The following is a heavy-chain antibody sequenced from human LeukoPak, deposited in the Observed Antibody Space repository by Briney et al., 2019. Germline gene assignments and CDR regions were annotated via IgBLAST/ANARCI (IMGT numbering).Heavy chain of an antibody. V-gene: IGHV1-2*02. CDR2: INPNSGGT. J-gene: IGHJ4*02. CDR3: ARGSSSWPYPSDY. CDR1: GYTFAVYH. D-gene: IGHD6-13*01. Sequence: ASVKVSCKASGYTFAVYHMHWERQAPGQGLEWMGWINPNSGGTNYAQKFQGRVTMTSDTSISTAYMELSRLRSDDTAVYYCARGSSSWPYPSDYWGQGTLVTVSS.